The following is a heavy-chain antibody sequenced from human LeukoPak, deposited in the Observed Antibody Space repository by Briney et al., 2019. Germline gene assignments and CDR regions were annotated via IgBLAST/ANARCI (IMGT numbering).Heavy chain of an antibody. J-gene: IGHJ4*02. CDR3: ARHMNDDYYDSSGYYPFDY. Sequence: SETLSLTCAVYGGSFSGYYWSWIRQPPGKGLEWIGEINHSGSTNYNPSLKSRVTISVDTSKNHFSLKLSSVTAADTAVYYCARHMNDDYYDSSGYYPFDYWGQGTLVTVSS. V-gene: IGHV4-34*01. D-gene: IGHD3-22*01. CDR2: INHSGST. CDR1: GGSFSGYY.